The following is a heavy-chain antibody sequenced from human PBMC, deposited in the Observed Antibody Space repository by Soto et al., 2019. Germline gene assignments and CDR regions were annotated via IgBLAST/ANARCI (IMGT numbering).Heavy chain of an antibody. J-gene: IGHJ5*02. CDR3: AIPPLGPGGYWFDP. D-gene: IGHD3-16*01. CDR1: GFTFSSYA. Sequence: GGSLRLSCAASGFTFSSYAMSWVRQAPGKGLEWVSAISGSGSSTYYADSVKGRFTISRDNSKNTLYLQMNSLRAEDTAVYYCAIPPLGPGGYWFDPWGQGTLVTVSS. V-gene: IGHV3-23*01. CDR2: ISGSGSST.